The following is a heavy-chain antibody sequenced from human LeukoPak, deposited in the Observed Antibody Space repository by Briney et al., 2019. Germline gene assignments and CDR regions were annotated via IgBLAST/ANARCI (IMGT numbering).Heavy chain of an antibody. CDR2: IYHSGST. D-gene: IGHD5-18*01. CDR3: ARSRGNPQSGYSYGYRGDYFDY. J-gene: IGHJ4*02. CDR1: GGSISSGGYY. V-gene: IGHV4-30-2*01. Sequence: SETLSLTCTVSGGSISSGGYYWSWIRQPPGKGLEGIGYIYHSGSTYYNPSLKSRVTISVDKSKNQFSLKLSSVTAADTAVYYCARSRGNPQSGYSYGYRGDYFDYWGQGTLVTVSS.